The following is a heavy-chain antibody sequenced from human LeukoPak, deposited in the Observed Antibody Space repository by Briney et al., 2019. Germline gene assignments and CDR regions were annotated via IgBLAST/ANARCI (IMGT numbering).Heavy chain of an antibody. V-gene: IGHV3-23*01. D-gene: IGHD5-12*01. CDR3: AKDIGSSYDFFDY. CDR1: GFTFSSYA. CDR2: ISGSGGST. Sequence: GGSLRLSCAASGFTFSSYAMSWVRQAPGKGLEWVSAISGSGGSTCYADSVKGRFTISRDNSKNTLYLQMSSLRAEDTAVYYCAKDIGSSYDFFDYWGQGTLVTVSS. J-gene: IGHJ4*02.